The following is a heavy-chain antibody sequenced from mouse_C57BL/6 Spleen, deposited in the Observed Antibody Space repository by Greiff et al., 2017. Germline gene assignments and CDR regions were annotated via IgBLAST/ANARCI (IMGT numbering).Heavy chain of an antibody. CDR1: GFTFSDYG. V-gene: IGHV5-17*01. Sequence: DVKLVESGGGLVKPGGSLKLSCAASGFTFSDYGMHWVRQAPEKGLEWVAYISSGSSTIYYADTVKGRFTISRDNAKNTLFLQMTSLRSEDTAMYYCARSTTVVGDYWGQGTSVTVSS. CDR2: ISSGSSTI. J-gene: IGHJ4*01. CDR3: ARSTTVVGDY. D-gene: IGHD1-1*01.